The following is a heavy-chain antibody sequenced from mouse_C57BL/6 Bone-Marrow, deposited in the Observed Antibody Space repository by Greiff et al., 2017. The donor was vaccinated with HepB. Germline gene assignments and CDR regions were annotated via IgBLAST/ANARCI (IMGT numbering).Heavy chain of an antibody. J-gene: IGHJ3*01. CDR3: ARGLGRFAY. Sequence: EVNLVESGGGLVKPGGSLKLSCAASGFTFSDYGMHWVRQAPEKGLEWVAYISSGSSTIYYADTVKGRFTISRDNAKNTLFLQMTSLRSEDTAMYYCARGLGRFAYWGQGTLVTVSA. CDR2: ISSGSSTI. V-gene: IGHV5-17*01. D-gene: IGHD4-1*01. CDR1: GFTFSDYG.